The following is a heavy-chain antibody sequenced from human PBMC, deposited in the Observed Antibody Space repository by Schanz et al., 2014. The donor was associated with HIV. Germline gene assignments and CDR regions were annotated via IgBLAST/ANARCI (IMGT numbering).Heavy chain of an antibody. Sequence: QVQLVESGGGVVQPGRSLRLSCAASGFTFSSYGMHWVRQAPGKGLEWVAVIWYDGSYTSYADSVTGRFTVSRDNSKNTLYLQMNSLRVEDTAVYHCASVRVGGWGQGTLVTVSS. CDR3: ASVRVGG. D-gene: IGHD3-10*01. CDR1: GFTFSSYG. J-gene: IGHJ4*02. CDR2: IWYDGSYT. V-gene: IGHV3-33*01.